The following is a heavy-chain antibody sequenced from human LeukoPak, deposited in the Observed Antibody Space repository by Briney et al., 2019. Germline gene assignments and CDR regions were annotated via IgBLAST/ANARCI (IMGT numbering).Heavy chain of an antibody. D-gene: IGHD1-26*01. Sequence: GGSLRLSCAASGFTSSSYSMNWVRQAPGKGLEWVSHITASGTAMFYADSVKGRFTNSRDNAKNSLYLQMNSLRDEDTAVYYCASSGSYRFDYWGQGTLVTVSS. CDR1: GFTSSSYS. CDR2: ITASGTAM. CDR3: ASSGSYRFDY. V-gene: IGHV3-48*02. J-gene: IGHJ4*02.